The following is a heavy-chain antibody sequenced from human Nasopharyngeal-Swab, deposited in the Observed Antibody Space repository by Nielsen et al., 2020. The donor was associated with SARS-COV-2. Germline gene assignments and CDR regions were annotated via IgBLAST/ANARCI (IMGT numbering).Heavy chain of an antibody. CDR2: IYYSGST. CDR3: ARTAGYYYMDV. D-gene: IGHD6-13*01. V-gene: IGHV4-59*01. Sequence: TLSLTGAVSGGSISSYSWSWIRLPPGKGLEWIGYIYYSGSTNYSPSLKSRVTISVDTSKNQFSLKLNSVTAADTAVYYCARTAGYYYMDVWGKGTTVTVSS. J-gene: IGHJ6*03. CDR1: GGSISSYS.